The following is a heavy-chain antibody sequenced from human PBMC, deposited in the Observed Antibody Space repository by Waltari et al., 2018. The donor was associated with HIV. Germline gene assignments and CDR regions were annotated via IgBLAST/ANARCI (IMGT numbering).Heavy chain of an antibody. V-gene: IGHV3-21*02. CDR3: VADLGGSHDS. D-gene: IGHD1-26*01. CDR1: GFTLSTYT. CDR2: ITSTSRSI. Sequence: MQLVESGGGLVKPGGSRRLSCATSGFTLSTYTMTWVRQTPGKGLALFSPITSTSRSIFYSDSTKGRFIISRDNAQNSLSLQMTSLTAEDTAVYFCVADLGGSHDSWGQGTLVTVSS. J-gene: IGHJ4*02.